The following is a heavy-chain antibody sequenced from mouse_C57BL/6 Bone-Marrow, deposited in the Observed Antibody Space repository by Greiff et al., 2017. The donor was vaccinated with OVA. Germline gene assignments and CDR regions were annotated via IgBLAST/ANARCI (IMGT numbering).Heavy chain of an antibody. CDR3: TTNLFRGY. Sequence: DVKLVESGAELVRPGASVKLSCTASGFNIKDDYMHWVKQRPEQGLEWIGWIDPENGDTEYASKFQGKATITADTSSNTAYLQLSSLTSEDTAVYYCTTNLFRGYWGQGTTLTVSS. D-gene: IGHD1-1*01. V-gene: IGHV14-4*01. CDR2: IDPENGDT. CDR1: GFNIKDDY. J-gene: IGHJ2*01.